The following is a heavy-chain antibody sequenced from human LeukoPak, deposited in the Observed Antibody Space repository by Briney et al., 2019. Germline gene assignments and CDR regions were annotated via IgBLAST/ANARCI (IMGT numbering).Heavy chain of an antibody. J-gene: IGHJ4*02. Sequence: SETLSLTRTVSGGSVSSSGYYWGWIRQSPGKGLEWIGSAYYSGNTYYNPSLKSRVTISVDTSKNQFSLNLKSLTAADTAVYSCAREEVGAIGYWGQGALVTVSS. CDR3: AREEVGAIGY. D-gene: IGHD1-26*01. CDR1: GGSVSSSGYY. V-gene: IGHV4-39*07. CDR2: AYYSGNT.